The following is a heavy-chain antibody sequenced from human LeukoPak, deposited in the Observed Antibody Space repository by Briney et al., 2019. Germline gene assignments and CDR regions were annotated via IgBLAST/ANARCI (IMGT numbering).Heavy chain of an antibody. V-gene: IGHV4-4*02. Sequence: PSETLSLTCAVSGGSISSNNWWSWVRQSPGKGLEWIGEIHHSGSTNYNPSLKSRVTVSVDKSKNQFSLKLSSVTAADTAVYYCATDHVSRYYFDYWGQGTLVTVSS. J-gene: IGHJ4*02. CDR1: GGSISSNNW. CDR3: ATDHVSRYYFDY. D-gene: IGHD5/OR15-5a*01. CDR2: IHHSGST.